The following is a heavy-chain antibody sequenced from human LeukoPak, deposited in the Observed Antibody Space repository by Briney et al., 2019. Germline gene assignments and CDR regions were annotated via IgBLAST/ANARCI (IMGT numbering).Heavy chain of an antibody. CDR3: AGQYYYGSGSYY. CDR1: GGSSSSYY. Sequence: SETLSLTCTVSGGSSSSYYWSWIRQPPGKGLEWIGYIYYSGSTNYNPSLKSRVPITIDKSKNQFSLKLSSVHAADTAAYYCAGQYYYGSGSYYWGQETLVTVSS. V-gene: IGHV4-59*01. D-gene: IGHD3-10*01. J-gene: IGHJ4*02. CDR2: IYYSGST.